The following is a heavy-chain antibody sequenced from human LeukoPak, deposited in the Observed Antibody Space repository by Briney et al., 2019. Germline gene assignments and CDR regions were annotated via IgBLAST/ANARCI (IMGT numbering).Heavy chain of an antibody. Sequence: GTSLRLSCTASGFTFSSYAIHWVRQAPSKELEWVAVISYDGSNKYYADSVKGRFTISRDNSKNTLYLQMNSLRAEVTAVYYCARDRGGYYYDSSGYYPHYYYYGMDVWGQGTTVTVSS. CDR2: ISYDGSNK. CDR1: GFTFSSYA. J-gene: IGHJ6*02. D-gene: IGHD3-22*01. CDR3: ARDRGGYYYDSSGYYPHYYYYGMDV. V-gene: IGHV3-30*04.